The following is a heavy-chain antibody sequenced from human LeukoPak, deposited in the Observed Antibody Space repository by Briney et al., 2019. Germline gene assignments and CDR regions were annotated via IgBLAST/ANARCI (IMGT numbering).Heavy chain of an antibody. D-gene: IGHD1-20*01. Sequence: PGGSLRLSCTASGFTFSSYGMCWVRQAPGKGLEWVSAIRGSGGTTYYVDSVKGRFTISRDNSKNTLYLQMNSLRAEDTALYYCARDTGRITITVPKDAFDIWGQGTMVTVSS. J-gene: IGHJ3*02. CDR2: IRGSGGTT. CDR1: GFTFSSYG. V-gene: IGHV3-23*01. CDR3: ARDTGRITITVPKDAFDI.